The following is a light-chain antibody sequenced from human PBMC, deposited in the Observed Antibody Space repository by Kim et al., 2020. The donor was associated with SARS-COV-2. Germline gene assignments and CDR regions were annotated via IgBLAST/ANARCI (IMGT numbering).Light chain of an antibody. CDR2: GAS. J-gene: IGKJ4*01. V-gene: IGKV1-12*01. CDR1: QDISTW. Sequence: DIRMTQSPSSVSASVGDRVTINCRASQDISTWLGWYQQKPGKAPRLLIYGASRLQDGVPSRFSGSGSGTDFTLTISNLKPDDFAIYSCQQANRFPLTFGGGTKVDIK. CDR3: QQANRFPLT.